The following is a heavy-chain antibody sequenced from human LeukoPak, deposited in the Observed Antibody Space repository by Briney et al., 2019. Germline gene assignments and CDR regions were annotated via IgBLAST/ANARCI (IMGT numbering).Heavy chain of an antibody. D-gene: IGHD6-19*01. CDR2: INTDGSST. J-gene: IGHJ5*02. Sequence: GGSLRLSCAASGFTFSSYWMHWVRQAPGKGLVWVSRINTDGSSTSYADSVKGRFTISRDNAKNTLYLQMNSLRAEDTAVYYCATGSSGLFGSNWFDPWGQGTLVTVSS. CDR1: GFTFSSYW. V-gene: IGHV3-74*01. CDR3: ATGSSGLFGSNWFDP.